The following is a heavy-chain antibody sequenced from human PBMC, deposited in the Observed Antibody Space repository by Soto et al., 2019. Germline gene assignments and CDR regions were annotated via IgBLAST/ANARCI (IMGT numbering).Heavy chain of an antibody. D-gene: IGHD1-26*01. CDR3: ARDQRGAFDN. CDR2: IRGSGAGT. V-gene: IGHV3-23*01. Sequence: GGSLRLSCAASGFTFNSYAMSWVRQAPGKAPEWVAAIRGSGAGTYHADSVRGRFTSSRDNLNNILYLQMNSLRAEDTAMYYCARDQRGAFDNWGHGTLFTVSS. J-gene: IGHJ4*01. CDR1: GFTFNSYA.